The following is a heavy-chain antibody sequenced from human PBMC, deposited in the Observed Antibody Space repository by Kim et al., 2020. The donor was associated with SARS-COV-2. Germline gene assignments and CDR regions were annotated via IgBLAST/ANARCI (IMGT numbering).Heavy chain of an antibody. V-gene: IGHV4-38-2*02. CDR2: IYHSGST. CDR1: GYSISSGYY. Sequence: SETLSLTCTVSGYSISSGYYWGWIRQPPGKGLEWIGSIYHSGSTYYNPSLKSRVTISVDTSKNQFSLKLSSVTAADTAVYYCARVSSWSDYYYYYGMDVWGQGTTVTVSS. J-gene: IGHJ6*02. CDR3: ARVSSWSDYYYYYGMDV. D-gene: IGHD6-13*01.